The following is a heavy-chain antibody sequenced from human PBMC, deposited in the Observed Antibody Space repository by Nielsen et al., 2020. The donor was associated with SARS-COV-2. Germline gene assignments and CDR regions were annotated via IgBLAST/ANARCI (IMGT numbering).Heavy chain of an antibody. D-gene: IGHD3-9*01. CDR3: ARGKVDYDILTGYWGGIADWFDP. CDR1: GFTFSSYG. CDR2: RWYDGSNK. V-gene: IGHV3-33*01. J-gene: IGHJ5*02. Sequence: SLKISCAASGFTFSSYGMHWLRQAPGKGLEWVAVRWYDGSNKYYADSVKGRFTISRDNAKNSLYLQMNSLRAEDTAVYYCARGKVDYDILTGYWGGIADWFDPWGQGTLVTVSS.